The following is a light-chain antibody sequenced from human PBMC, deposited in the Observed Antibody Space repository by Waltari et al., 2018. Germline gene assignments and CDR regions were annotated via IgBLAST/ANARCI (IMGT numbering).Light chain of an antibody. V-gene: IGKV3-20*01. J-gene: IGKJ1*01. CDR1: QRVISTY. CDR3: QQYGSSPRT. Sequence: EIVLTQSPGTLSLSPGAGATFSGRASQRVISTYLAWYQPKPVQAPRLLIYGASSRATGIADRFSGSGSGTDFTLTISRLEPEDFAVYYCQQYGSSPRTFGQGTKVEIK. CDR2: GAS.